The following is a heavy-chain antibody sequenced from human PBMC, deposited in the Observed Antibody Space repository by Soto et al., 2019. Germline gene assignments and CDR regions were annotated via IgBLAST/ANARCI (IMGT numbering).Heavy chain of an antibody. CDR2: ISSSGATI. V-gene: IGHV3-11*01. J-gene: IGHJ5*02. CDR3: ARDRKAATGFDWFDP. Sequence: GGSLRLSCAASGFTFSDYYMSWIRQAPGKGLEWVSYISSSGATIYYADSVKGRFTISRDNAENSLYLQMNSLRAEDTAVYYCARDRKAATGFDWFDPWGQGTQVTVSS. D-gene: IGHD6-13*01. CDR1: GFTFSDYY.